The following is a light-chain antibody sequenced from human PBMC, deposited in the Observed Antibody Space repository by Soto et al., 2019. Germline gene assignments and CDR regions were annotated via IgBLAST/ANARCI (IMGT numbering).Light chain of an antibody. Sequence: EIVMTQSPATLSVSPGEDATLSCRASHSVDSNLAWYQQKPGQAPRLLIFGASTRATGIPTRFSGGGSGTDFTLTISSLQSEDFGLYFCQQYDKWPLTFGGGTKVDIK. CDR2: GAS. CDR3: QQYDKWPLT. J-gene: IGKJ4*01. V-gene: IGKV3D-15*01. CDR1: HSVDSN.